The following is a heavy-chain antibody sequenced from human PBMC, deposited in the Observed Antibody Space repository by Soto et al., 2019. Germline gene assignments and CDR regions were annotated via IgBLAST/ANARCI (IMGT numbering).Heavy chain of an antibody. J-gene: IGHJ4*02. CDR2: IIPLYVTV. V-gene: IGHV1-69*06. CDR3: ARVRVIRGVIKSQFGL. Sequence: GASLKVSCKASCGTWNMDLVSLLRHSPLQWLDLMGVIIPLYVTVNYAQNFQCRVSITADKSTSTAYMDLNSLRSDDTALYYCARVRVIRGVIKSQFGLWGQRNQVTVS. D-gene: IGHD3-16*02. CDR1: CGTWNMDL.